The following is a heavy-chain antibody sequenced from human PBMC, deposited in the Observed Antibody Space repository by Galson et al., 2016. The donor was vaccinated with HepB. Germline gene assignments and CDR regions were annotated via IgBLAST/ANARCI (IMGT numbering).Heavy chain of an antibody. D-gene: IGHD3-16*02. Sequence: SLRLSCAASGFTFSSYAMSWVRQAPGKGLEWVSGISVSGRSTYYADSVKGRFTISRDNSKNTLYLQMNSLRVEDTAVYYRAKGGPQAMITFGGFIADFDYWGQGALVTVS. CDR3: AKGGPQAMITFGGFIADFDY. CDR2: ISVSGRST. J-gene: IGHJ4*02. CDR1: GFTFSSYA. V-gene: IGHV3-23*01.